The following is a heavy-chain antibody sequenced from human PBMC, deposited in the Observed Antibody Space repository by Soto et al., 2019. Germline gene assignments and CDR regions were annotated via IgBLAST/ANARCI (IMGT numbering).Heavy chain of an antibody. CDR3: ARDKVGYCGGDCYSNWFDP. D-gene: IGHD2-21*02. J-gene: IGHJ5*02. CDR1: GFTFSSYA. CDR2: ISYDGSNK. Sequence: QVQLVESGGGVVQPGRSLRLSCAASGFTFSSYAMHWVRQVPGKGLEWVAVISYDGSNKYYADSVKGRFTISRDNSKNTLYLQMNSLRAEDTAVYYCARDKVGYCGGDCYSNWFDPWGQGTLVTVSS. V-gene: IGHV3-30-3*01.